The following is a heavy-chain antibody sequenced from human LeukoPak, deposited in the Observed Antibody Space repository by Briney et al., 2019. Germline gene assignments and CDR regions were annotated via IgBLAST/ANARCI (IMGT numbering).Heavy chain of an antibody. CDR3: ARDYYDSSGYPYSDY. Sequence: GGSLRLSCEASGFTFTTYSMNWVHRAPGKGLEWVSYISSSGSTIYYADSVKGRFTISRDNAENSLYLQMNSLRAEDTAVYYCARDYYDSSGYPYSDYWGQGTLVTVSS. D-gene: IGHD3-22*01. J-gene: IGHJ4*02. CDR2: ISSSGSTI. CDR1: GFTFTTYS. V-gene: IGHV3-48*04.